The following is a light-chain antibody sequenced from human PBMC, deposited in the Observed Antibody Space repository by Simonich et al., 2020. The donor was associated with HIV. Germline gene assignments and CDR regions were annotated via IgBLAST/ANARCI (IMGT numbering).Light chain of an antibody. CDR1: QSVSNN. Sequence: EIVMTQSPATLSVSPGERATLSCRASQSVSNNLAWYPHKPRQAPMLLIYGASTRATGIPARFSGSGSGTEFTLTISSLQSEDFAVYYCQQYNNWPPLTFGGGTKVEIK. J-gene: IGKJ4*01. CDR2: GAS. V-gene: IGKV3D-15*01. CDR3: QQYNNWPPLT.